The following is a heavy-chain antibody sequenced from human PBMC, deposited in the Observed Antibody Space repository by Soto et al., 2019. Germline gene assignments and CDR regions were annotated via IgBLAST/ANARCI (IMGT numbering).Heavy chain of an antibody. Sequence: SETLSLTCAVSGGSISSGGSSWSWIRQPPGKGLEWIGYFYHSGSTYYDPSLKSRVTISVDRSKNQFSLKLSSVTAADTAVYYCARAGDSSGPVALGYWGQGTLVTVSS. CDR1: GGSISSGGSS. CDR3: ARAGDSSGPVALGY. CDR2: FYHSGST. J-gene: IGHJ4*02. V-gene: IGHV4-30-2*01. D-gene: IGHD6-19*01.